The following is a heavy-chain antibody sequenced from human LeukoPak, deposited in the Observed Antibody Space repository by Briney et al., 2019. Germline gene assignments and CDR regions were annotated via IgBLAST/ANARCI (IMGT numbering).Heavy chain of an antibody. D-gene: IGHD1-14*01. V-gene: IGHV3-7*01. CDR2: INEDGGER. Sequence: GGSLRLSCAASGFTLSRYWMSWVRQAPGKGLEWVANINEDGGERHYVDTVKGRFTISRDNAKYSLYLQMNSLRAEDTAVYYCARGGNLENWGRGTLVTVSS. CDR3: ARGGNLEN. J-gene: IGHJ4*02. CDR1: GFTLSRYW.